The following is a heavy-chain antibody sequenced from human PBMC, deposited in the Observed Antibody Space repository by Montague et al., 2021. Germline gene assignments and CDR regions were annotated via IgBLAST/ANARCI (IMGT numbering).Heavy chain of an antibody. CDR1: GGSFSGHY. Sequence: SETLSLTYAVYGGSFSGHYWSWIRQSPGKGLEWIGSNYYRGNTYYNPSLKSRVSLSIDTSKNQFSLKMNSVTAADTAVYYCARAGPRTYGGDSLDYWGQGALVTVSS. CDR2: NYYRGNT. CDR3: ARAGPRTYGGDSLDY. V-gene: IGHV4-34*01. D-gene: IGHD3-10*01. J-gene: IGHJ4*02.